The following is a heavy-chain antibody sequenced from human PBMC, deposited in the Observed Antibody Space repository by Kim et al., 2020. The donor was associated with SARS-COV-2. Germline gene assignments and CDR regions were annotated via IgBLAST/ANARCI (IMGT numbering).Heavy chain of an antibody. CDR3: AKKGRDTSSWYYFDY. CDR1: GFTFSDYA. CDR2: IDKNGRNI. V-gene: IGHV3-23*05. D-gene: IGHD6-13*01. J-gene: IGHJ4*01. Sequence: GGSLRLSCAASGFTFSDYAMTWVRQVPGEGLDWVSSIDKNGRNIYYTDSAKGRFTISRDNSKHTLYFQMNSLRAEDTAVYYCAKKGRDTSSWYYFDYWG.